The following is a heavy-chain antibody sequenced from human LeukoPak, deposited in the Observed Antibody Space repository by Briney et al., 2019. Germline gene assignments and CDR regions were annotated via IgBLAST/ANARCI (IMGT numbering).Heavy chain of an antibody. CDR2: ISAYNGNT. J-gene: IGHJ4*02. V-gene: IGHV1-18*04. Sequence: ASVKVSCKASGYTFTSYYMHWVRQAPGQGLEGMGWISAYNGNTNYAQKLQGRVTMTTDTSTSTAYMELRSLRSDDTAVYYCARDGGPAAPLYYFDYWGQGTLVTVSS. CDR3: ARDGGPAAPLYYFDY. CDR1: GYTFTSYY. D-gene: IGHD2-2*01.